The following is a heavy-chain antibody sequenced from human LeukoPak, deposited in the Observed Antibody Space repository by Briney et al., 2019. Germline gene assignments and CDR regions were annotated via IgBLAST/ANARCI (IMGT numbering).Heavy chain of an antibody. V-gene: IGHV3-23*01. J-gene: IGHJ4*02. CDR2: ISGSGRSGT. CDR3: AKAPGGGNWN. CDR1: GFTFSSYA. Sequence: GGSLRLSCAASGFTFSSYAMSWVRQAPGKGLEWVSVISGSGRSGTNYADSVKGRFTISRDNSKNTLYLQMNSLRVEDTAIYYCAKAPGGGNWNWGQGTLVTVSS. D-gene: IGHD4-23*01.